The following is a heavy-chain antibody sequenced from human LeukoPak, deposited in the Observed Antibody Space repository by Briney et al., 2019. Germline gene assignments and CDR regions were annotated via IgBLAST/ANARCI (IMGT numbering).Heavy chain of an antibody. Sequence: SGGSLRLSCAASGFTFSSYAMSWVRQAPGKGLEWVSAITGSGGNTYYADSVKGRFTISRDNSKNTLYLQMNSLRAEDTAVYYCAKVPASYYFDYWGQGTLVPVSS. CDR1: GFTFSSYA. J-gene: IGHJ4*02. CDR2: ITGSGGNT. CDR3: AKVPASYYFDY. V-gene: IGHV3-23*01.